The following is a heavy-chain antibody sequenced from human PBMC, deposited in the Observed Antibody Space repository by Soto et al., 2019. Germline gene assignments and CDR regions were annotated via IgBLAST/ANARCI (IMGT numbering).Heavy chain of an antibody. V-gene: IGHV1-46*01. D-gene: IGHD6-19*01. CDR2: IDPSGGST. J-gene: IGHJ4*02. Sequence: GASVKVSCKASGFILTNYYMHWARQAPGQGLEWMGIIDPSGGSTTDAQKFQGRITMTRDTSTSTVYMELSSLRSEDTAVYYCARTEQWLVPPFDYWGQGTLVTVSS. CDR1: GFILTNYY. CDR3: ARTEQWLVPPFDY.